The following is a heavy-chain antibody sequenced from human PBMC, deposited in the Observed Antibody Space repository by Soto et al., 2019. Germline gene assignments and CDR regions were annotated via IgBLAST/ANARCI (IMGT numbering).Heavy chain of an antibody. CDR3: ARDLPDVDTAMVTGDY. V-gene: IGHV3-30-3*01. Sequence: GGSLRLSCAASGFTFSSYAMHWVRQAPGKGLEWVAVISYDGSNKYYADSVKGRFTISRDNSKNTLYLQMNSLRAEDTAVYYCARDLPDVDTAMVTGDYWGQGTLVTVSS. CDR2: ISYDGSNK. CDR1: GFTFSSYA. D-gene: IGHD5-18*01. J-gene: IGHJ4*02.